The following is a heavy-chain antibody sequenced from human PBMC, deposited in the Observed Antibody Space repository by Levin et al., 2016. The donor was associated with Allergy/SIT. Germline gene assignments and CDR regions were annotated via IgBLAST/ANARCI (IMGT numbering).Heavy chain of an antibody. CDR1: GFTFSGSA. Sequence: GGSLRLSCAASGFTFSGSAMHWVRQASGKGLEWVGRIRSKANSYATAYAASVKGRFTISRDDSKNTAYLQMNSLKTEDTAVYYCTSASANCGGDCYPDYWGQGTLVTVSS. CDR2: IRSKANSYAT. CDR3: TSASANCGGDCYPDY. V-gene: IGHV3-73*01. J-gene: IGHJ4*02. D-gene: IGHD2-21*02.